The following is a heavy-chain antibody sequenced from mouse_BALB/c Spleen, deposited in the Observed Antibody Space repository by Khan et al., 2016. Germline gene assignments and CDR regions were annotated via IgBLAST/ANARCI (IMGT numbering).Heavy chain of an antibody. J-gene: IGHJ4*01. CDR3: ARSDYGVKDAMDY. CDR2: ISYSGST. CDR1: GYSITSDYA. V-gene: IGHV3-2*02. Sequence: EVKLEASGPGLVKPSQSLSLTSTVTGYSITSDYAWNWIRQFPGNRLEWMGYISYSGSTSYNPSLKSRISITRDTSKNQFFLQLNSVTSEDTATXCCARSDYGVKDAMDYWGQGTSVTVSS. D-gene: IGHD1-1*01.